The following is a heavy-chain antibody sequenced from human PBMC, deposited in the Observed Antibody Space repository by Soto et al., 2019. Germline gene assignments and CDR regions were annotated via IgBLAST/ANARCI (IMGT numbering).Heavy chain of an antibody. Sequence: QVQLVQSGAEVKKPGSSVKVSCKASGGTFSSYAISWVRQAPGQGLEWMGGIIPIFGTANYAQKFQGRVTITADNSTSTAYMELSSLRSEDTAVYYCASRGLEISHHPFLDYYYGMDVWGQGTTVTVSS. CDR2: IIPIFGTA. CDR1: GGTFSSYA. D-gene: IGHD3-3*01. J-gene: IGHJ6*02. CDR3: ASRGLEISHHPFLDYYYGMDV. V-gene: IGHV1-69*06.